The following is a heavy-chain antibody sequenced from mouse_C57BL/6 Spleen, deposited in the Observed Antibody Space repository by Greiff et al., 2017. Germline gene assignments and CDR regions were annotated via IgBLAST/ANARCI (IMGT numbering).Heavy chain of an antibody. CDR2: ISSGGDYI. V-gene: IGHV5-9-1*02. D-gene: IGHD1-1*01. Sequence: EVHLVESGEGLVKPGGSLKLSCAASGFTFSSYAMSWVRQTPEKRLEWVAYISSGGDYIYYADTVKGRFTISRDNARNTLYLQMSSLKSEDTAMYYCTRAVTTVVARYFDVWGTGTTVTVSS. CDR3: TRAVTTVVARYFDV. CDR1: GFTFSSYA. J-gene: IGHJ1*03.